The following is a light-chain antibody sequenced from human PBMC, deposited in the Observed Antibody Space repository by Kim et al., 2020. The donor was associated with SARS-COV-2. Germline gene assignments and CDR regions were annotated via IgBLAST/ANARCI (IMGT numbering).Light chain of an antibody. CDR2: GSS. CDR3: QQYGASRTWT. V-gene: IGKV3-20*01. CDR1: QSFSSTY. J-gene: IGKJ1*01. Sequence: NVLTQSPGTLSLSPGERATLSCRASQSFSSTYLAWYQQRPGQAPRLLIYGSSSRATGIPDRFSGSGSGTDFTLTISRLEPEDFAVYYCQQYGASRTWTFGQGTKVDIK.